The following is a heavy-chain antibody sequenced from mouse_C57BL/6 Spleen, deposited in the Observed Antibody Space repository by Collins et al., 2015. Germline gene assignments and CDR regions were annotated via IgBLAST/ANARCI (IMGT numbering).Heavy chain of an antibody. V-gene: IGHV10-3*01. CDR3: VRDPSSITTVDAMDY. J-gene: IGHJ4*01. CDR1: GFTFNTYA. Sequence: EVQLVESGGGLVQPKGSLKLSCAASGFTFNTYAMHWVRQAPGKGLEWVARIRSKSSNYATYYADSVKDRFTISRDDSQSMLYLQMNNLKTEDTAMYYCVRDPSSITTVDAMDYWGQGTSVTVSS. CDR2: IRSKSSNYAT. D-gene: IGHD1-1*01.